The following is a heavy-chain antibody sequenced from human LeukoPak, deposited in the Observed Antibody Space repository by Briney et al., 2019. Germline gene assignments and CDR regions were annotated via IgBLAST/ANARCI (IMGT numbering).Heavy chain of an antibody. CDR1: GGSISSYY. CDR3: WLQRMVAAYFDS. V-gene: IGHV4-4*07. Sequence: SETLSLTCTVSGGSISSYYWSWIRQPAGKGLEWIGSIHDSGSTYYNQTLKSRVTISVDTSKNQFSLQLSSVTAADTAVYYCWLQRMVAAYFDSWGQGTLVTVSS. J-gene: IGHJ4*02. CDR2: IHDSGST. D-gene: IGHD2-15*01.